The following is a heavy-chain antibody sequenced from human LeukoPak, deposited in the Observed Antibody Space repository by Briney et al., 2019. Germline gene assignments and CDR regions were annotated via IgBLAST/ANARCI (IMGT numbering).Heavy chain of an antibody. V-gene: IGHV4-34*01. Sequence: PSETLSLTCAVYGGSFSGYYWSWIRQPPGKGLEWIGEINHSGGTNYNPSLKSRVTISVDTSKNQFSLKLNSVTAADTAVYYCARGLSAIVHWGQGTVVTVSS. J-gene: IGHJ4*02. CDR2: INHSGGT. CDR1: GGSFSGYY. CDR3: ARGLSAIVH. D-gene: IGHD2-21*02.